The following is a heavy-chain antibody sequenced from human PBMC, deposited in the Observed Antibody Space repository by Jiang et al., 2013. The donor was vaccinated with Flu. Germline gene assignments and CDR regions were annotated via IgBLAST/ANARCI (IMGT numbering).Heavy chain of an antibody. CDR2: IYNRGNT. J-gene: IGHJ3*01. CDR3: AREDPGYYFDSGWFSSF. D-gene: IGHD3-22*01. CDR1: GASVTNDDYS. Sequence: GLVKPSQTLSLTCSVAGASVTNDDYSWSWTRQAPGKGLEWIGYIYNRGNTNYNTSLHGRVMISVDTSKNQVFPRLDSVTVADTAVYYCAREDPGYYFDSGWFSSFLGQGTMVIVS. V-gene: IGHV4-30-4*01.